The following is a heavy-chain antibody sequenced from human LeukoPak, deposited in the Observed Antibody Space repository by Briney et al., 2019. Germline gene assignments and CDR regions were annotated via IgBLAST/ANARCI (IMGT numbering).Heavy chain of an antibody. CDR2: INHSGST. CDR1: GGSFSGYY. CDR3: ARGPPAMLRYFQH. Sequence: SETLSLTCAVYGGSFSGYYWSWIRQPPGKGLEWIGEINHSGSTNYNPSLKSRVTISVDTSKNQFSLKLSSVTAVDTAVYYCARGPPAMLRYFQHWGQGTLVTVSS. D-gene: IGHD2-2*01. V-gene: IGHV4-34*01. J-gene: IGHJ1*01.